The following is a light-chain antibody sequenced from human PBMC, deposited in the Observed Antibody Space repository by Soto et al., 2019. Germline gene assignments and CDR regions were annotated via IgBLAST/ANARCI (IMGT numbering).Light chain of an antibody. CDR1: QSIDTW. CDR2: KAS. Sequence: DIQMTQSPSTLSASVGDRVTITCRASQSIDTWLAWHQQKPGQVPKLLISKASSLESGVPSRFSSSGSGTEFTLTISSLQPDDSATYYCQQYNSYRAFGQGTKVEI. J-gene: IGKJ1*01. V-gene: IGKV1-5*03. CDR3: QQYNSYRA.